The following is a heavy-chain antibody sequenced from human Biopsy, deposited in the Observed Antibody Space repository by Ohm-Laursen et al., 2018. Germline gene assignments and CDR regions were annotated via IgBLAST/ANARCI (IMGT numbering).Heavy chain of an antibody. CDR3: ARGGFFVYSTCGY. CDR2: ISSDGST. D-gene: IGHD4-11*01. V-gene: IGHV3-74*01. Sequence: SPRLSCAASGFIFSSAGLHWVRQPPGKGLVWVSCISSDGSTTYAESVKGRFTISRDNAKNTLYLQMNSLRAEDTAVYYCARGGFFVYSTCGYWGQGALVTVSS. J-gene: IGHJ4*02. CDR1: GFIFSSAG.